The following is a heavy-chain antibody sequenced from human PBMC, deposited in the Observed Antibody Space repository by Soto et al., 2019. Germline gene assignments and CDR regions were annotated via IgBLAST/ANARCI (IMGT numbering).Heavy chain of an antibody. Sequence: QVQLVESGGGVVQPGRSLRLSCAASGFTFSTNGMHWVRQAPGKGLEWVAVISYDGSNKYYADSVKGRLTISRDNSKSTLYLEMNSLRAEDTAVYYCAKDRVESGLGEVDYWGQGTLVTVSS. J-gene: IGHJ4*02. CDR3: AKDRVESGLGEVDY. CDR2: ISYDGSNK. V-gene: IGHV3-30*18. D-gene: IGHD3-16*01. CDR1: GFTFSTNG.